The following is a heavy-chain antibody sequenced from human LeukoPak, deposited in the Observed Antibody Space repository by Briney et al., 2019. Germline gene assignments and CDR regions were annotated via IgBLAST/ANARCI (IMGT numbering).Heavy chain of an antibody. V-gene: IGHV3-21*01. D-gene: IGHD3-10*01. CDR1: GFTFSSYS. J-gene: IGHJ6*03. Sequence: GGSLRLSCAASGFTFSSYSMNWVRQAPGKGLEWVSSISSSSSYIYYADSVKGRFTISRDNAKNSLYLQMNSLRAEDTAVYCCARASGEFVYYYYMDVWGKGTTVTVSS. CDR3: ARASGEFVYYYYMDV. CDR2: ISSSSSYI.